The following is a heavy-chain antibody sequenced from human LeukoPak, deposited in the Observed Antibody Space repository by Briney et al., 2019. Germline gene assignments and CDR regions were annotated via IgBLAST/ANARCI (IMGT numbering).Heavy chain of an antibody. J-gene: IGHJ4*02. CDR3: ARRLDYYDISGYHTLDY. V-gene: IGHV1-18*01. CDR2: ISAYSGNT. Sequence: LVASVKVSCKASGYTFTSYGITWVRQAPGQGLEWMGWISAYSGNTNYAQKLQGRVIMTTDTSTSTAYMELRSLRSDDTAVYYCARRLDYYDISGYHTLDYWGQGTLVTVSS. D-gene: IGHD3-22*01. CDR1: GYTFTSYG.